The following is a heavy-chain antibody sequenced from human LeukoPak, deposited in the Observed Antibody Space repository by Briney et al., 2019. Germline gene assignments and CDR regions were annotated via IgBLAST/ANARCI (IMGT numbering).Heavy chain of an antibody. CDR1: GFTFSSYA. D-gene: IGHD1-26*01. Sequence: PGGSLRLSCAASGFTFSSYAMHWVRQAPGKGLEWVAVISYDGSNKYYADSVKGRFTISRDNSKNTLYLQMNSLRAEDTAVYYCARAGGSGSYNYFDYWGQGTLVTVSS. CDR3: ARAGGSGSYNYFDY. V-gene: IGHV3-30-3*01. CDR2: ISYDGSNK. J-gene: IGHJ4*02.